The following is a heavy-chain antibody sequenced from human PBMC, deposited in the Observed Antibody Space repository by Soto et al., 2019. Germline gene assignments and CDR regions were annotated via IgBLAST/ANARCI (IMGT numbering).Heavy chain of an antibody. D-gene: IGHD3-22*01. V-gene: IGHV4-39*01. J-gene: IGHJ5*02. Sequence: TLSLTCTVSGGSISSSSYYWGWIRQPPGKGLEWIGSIYYSGSTYYNPSLKSRVTISVDTSKNQFSLKLSSVTAADTAVYYCALGYYYDSSGLGFDPWGQGTLVTVS. CDR1: GGSISSSSYY. CDR3: ALGYYYDSSGLGFDP. CDR2: IYYSGST.